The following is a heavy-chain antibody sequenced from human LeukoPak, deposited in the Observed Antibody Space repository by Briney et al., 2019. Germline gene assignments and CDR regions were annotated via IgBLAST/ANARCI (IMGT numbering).Heavy chain of an antibody. CDR3: AKPLYDSSGYYYEAMWGTFSFDY. Sequence: GRSLRLSCAASGFTFDDYAMHWVRQAPGKGLEWVSGISWNSGSIGYADSVKGRFTISRDNAKSSLYLQMNSLRAEDTALYYCAKPLYDSSGYYYEAMWGTFSFDYWGQGTLVTVSS. CDR2: ISWNSGSI. CDR1: GFTFDDYA. V-gene: IGHV3-9*01. D-gene: IGHD3-22*01. J-gene: IGHJ4*02.